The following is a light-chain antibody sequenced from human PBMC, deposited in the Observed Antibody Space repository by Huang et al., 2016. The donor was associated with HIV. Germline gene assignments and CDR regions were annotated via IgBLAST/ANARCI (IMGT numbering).Light chain of an antibody. V-gene: IGKV3-11*01. J-gene: IGKJ4*01. CDR1: QSVSAY. Sequence: EIVLTQSPATLSLSPGERATLSCRASQSVSAYLAWYHQKPGQAPRLLSYGASNRATGIPARFSGRGSGTDFTLTISSLEPEDFAVYYCQQRSDWPLTFGGGTKVEIK. CDR2: GAS. CDR3: QQRSDWPLT.